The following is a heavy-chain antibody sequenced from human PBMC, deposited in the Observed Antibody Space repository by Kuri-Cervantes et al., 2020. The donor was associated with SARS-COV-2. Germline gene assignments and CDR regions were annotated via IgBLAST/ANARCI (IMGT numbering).Heavy chain of an antibody. D-gene: IGHD1-7*01. Sequence: GESLKISCAASGFTFSSYSMNWVRQAPGKGLEWVSSISSSSYIYYADSVKGRFTISRDNAKNSLYLQMNSLRAEDTAVYYCARDPKLGLPPAWGQGTLVTVSS. J-gene: IGHJ5*02. V-gene: IGHV3-21*01. CDR1: GFTFSSYS. CDR2: ISSSSYI. CDR3: ARDPKLGLPPA.